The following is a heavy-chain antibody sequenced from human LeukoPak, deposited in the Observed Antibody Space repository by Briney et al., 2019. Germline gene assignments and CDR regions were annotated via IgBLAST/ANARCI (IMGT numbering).Heavy chain of an antibody. CDR2: ISYDGSNK. V-gene: IGHV3-30*18. CDR1: GFTFSSYG. J-gene: IGHJ4*02. D-gene: IGHD1-26*01. Sequence: GRSLGLSCAASGFTFSSYGMHWVRQAPGKGLEWVAVISYDGSNKYYADSVKGRFTISRDNSKNTLYLQMNSLRAEDTAVYYCAKVGAGATYGGPFDYWGQGTLVTVSS. CDR3: AKVGAGATYGGPFDY.